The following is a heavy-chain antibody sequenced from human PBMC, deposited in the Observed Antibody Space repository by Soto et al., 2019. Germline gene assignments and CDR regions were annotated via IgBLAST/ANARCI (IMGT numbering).Heavy chain of an antibody. J-gene: IGHJ4*02. CDR2: MYSDGST. V-gene: IGHV3-53*01. Sequence: PGGSLRLSCAVSGFTVSSNYMSWVRQVPGKGLEWVSTMYSDGSTFYADSVKGRFTISRDNSKNTLHLQMDTLRAEDTAVYYCASSDMGTYFNYWGQG. D-gene: IGHD3-9*01. CDR1: GFTVSSNY. CDR3: ASSDMGTYFNY.